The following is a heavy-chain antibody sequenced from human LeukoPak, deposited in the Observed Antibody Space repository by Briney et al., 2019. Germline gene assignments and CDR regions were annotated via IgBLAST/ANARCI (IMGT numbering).Heavy chain of an antibody. CDR2: IYYSGST. Sequence: SETLSLTCTVSGGSISSYYWSWIRQPPGKGLEWIGYIYYSGSTNYNPSLKSRVTISVDTSKNQFSLKLSSVTAVDTAVYYCARSGWFPVANYYYYGMDVWGQGTTVTVSS. V-gene: IGHV4-59*01. J-gene: IGHJ6*02. CDR1: GGSISSYY. CDR3: ARSGWFPVANYYYYGMDV. D-gene: IGHD6-19*01.